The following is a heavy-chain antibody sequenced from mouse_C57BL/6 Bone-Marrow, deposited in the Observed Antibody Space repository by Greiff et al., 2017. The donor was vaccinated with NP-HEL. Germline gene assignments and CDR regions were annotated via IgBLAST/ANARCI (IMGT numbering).Heavy chain of an antibody. Sequence: QVQLQQSGTELVKPGASVKLSCKASGYTFTSYWMHWVKQRPGQGLEWIGNINPSNGGTNYNEKFKSKATLTVDKSSSTAYMQLSSLTSEDSAVYYCAGDSKNYYAMDYWGQGTSVTVSS. CDR3: AGDSKNYYAMDY. D-gene: IGHD2-5*01. J-gene: IGHJ4*01. V-gene: IGHV1-53*01. CDR1: GYTFTSYW. CDR2: INPSNGGT.